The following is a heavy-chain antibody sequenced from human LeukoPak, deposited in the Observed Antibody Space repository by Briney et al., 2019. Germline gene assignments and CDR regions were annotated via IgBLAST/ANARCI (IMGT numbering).Heavy chain of an antibody. V-gene: IGHV4-30-2*01. CDR1: GGSISSGGYS. J-gene: IGHJ3*02. D-gene: IGHD3-16*02. CDR2: IYHSGST. CDR3: XXXXXXXXXXYVWGSYRHDAFDI. Sequence: SETLSLTCAVSGGSISSGGYSWSWIRQPPGKGLEWIGYIYHSGSTYYNPSLKSRVTISVDRSKNQFSLKLSSVTAADTAVYXXXXXXXXXXXXYVWGSYRHDAFDIWGQGTMVTVSS.